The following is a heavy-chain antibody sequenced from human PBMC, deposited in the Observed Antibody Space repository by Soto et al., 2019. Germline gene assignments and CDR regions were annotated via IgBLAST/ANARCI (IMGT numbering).Heavy chain of an antibody. CDR2: IYYSGST. D-gene: IGHD4-4*01. CDR3: ARDRAVGTATTDYYGMDV. Sequence: SETLSLTCTVSGGSISSCGYYWSWIRQHPGKGLEWIGYIYYSGSTYYNPSLKSRVTISVDTSKNQFSLKLSSVTAADTAVYYCARDRAVGTATTDYYGMDVWGQGTTDTVSS. CDR1: GGSISSCGYY. V-gene: IGHV4-31*03. J-gene: IGHJ6*02.